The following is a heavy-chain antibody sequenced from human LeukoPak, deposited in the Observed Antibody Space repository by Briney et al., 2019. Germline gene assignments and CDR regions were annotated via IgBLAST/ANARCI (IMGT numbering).Heavy chain of an antibody. D-gene: IGHD5-18*01. CDR1: GFTFGDYA. CDR2: IRSKAYGGTT. CDR3: TRDRGRLLYSPASY. J-gene: IGHJ4*02. Sequence: PGGSLRLSCTASGFTFGDYAMSWFRQAPGKGLEWVGFIRSKAYGGTTEYAASVKGRFTISRDDSKSIAYLQMNSLKTEDTAVYYCTRDRGRLLYSPASYWGQGTLVTVSS. V-gene: IGHV3-49*03.